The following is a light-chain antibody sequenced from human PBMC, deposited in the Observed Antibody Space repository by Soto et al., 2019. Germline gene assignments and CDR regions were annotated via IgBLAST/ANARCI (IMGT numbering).Light chain of an antibody. J-gene: IGKJ1*01. Sequence: IVLTQSPGSLSLSPGERATLSCRASQNVPTIYLVWYQQKPGQAPRLLIYRTSSRATGIPDRFRGSGSGTDFTLTISRLEPEDFAVYYCQQYGDSPPWTFGQGTKVEIK. CDR3: QQYGDSPPWT. V-gene: IGKV3-20*01. CDR2: RTS. CDR1: QNVPTIY.